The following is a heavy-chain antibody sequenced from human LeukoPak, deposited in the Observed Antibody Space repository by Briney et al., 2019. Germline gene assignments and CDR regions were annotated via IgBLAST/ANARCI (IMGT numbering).Heavy chain of an antibody. CDR1: GFTFISYG. J-gene: IGHJ4*02. CDR2: ISGRGDDT. V-gene: IGHV3-23*01. CDR3: AKDDTPARWLRSPQVFDY. D-gene: IGHD5-12*01. Sequence: GGSLRLSCAASGFTFISYGMSWVRQAPGKGLEWVSTISGRGDDTYSADSVKGRFTISRDNSENTLYLQMSSLRAEDTAIYYCAKDDTPARWLRSPQVFDYWGQGTLVTVS.